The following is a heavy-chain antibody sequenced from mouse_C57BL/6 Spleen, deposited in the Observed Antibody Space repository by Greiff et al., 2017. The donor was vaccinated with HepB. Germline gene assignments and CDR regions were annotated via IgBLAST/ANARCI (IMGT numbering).Heavy chain of an antibody. CDR2: INPNYGTT. Sequence: EVQLQQSGPELVKPGASVRTSCKASGYSFTDYNMNWVKQINGKSLEWIGVINPNYGTTNYNQKFKGKATLTVDQSSSTAYMQLNSLTSEDSAVYYCAKRSGIYDAMDYWGQGTSVTVSS. J-gene: IGHJ4*01. D-gene: IGHD1-3*01. CDR1: GYSFTDYN. V-gene: IGHV1-39*01. CDR3: AKRSGIYDAMDY.